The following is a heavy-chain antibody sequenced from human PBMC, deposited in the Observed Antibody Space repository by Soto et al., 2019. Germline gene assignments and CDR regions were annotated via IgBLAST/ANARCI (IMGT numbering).Heavy chain of an antibody. CDR1: GGSFSGYY. CDR3: ARGLYGGSLGYYMDV. D-gene: IGHD4-17*01. J-gene: IGHJ6*03. Sequence: SETLSLTCAVYGGSFSGYYWSWIRQPPGKGLEWIGEINHSGSTNYNPSLKSRVTISVDTSKNQFSLKLSSVTAADTAVYYCARGLYGGSLGYYMDVWGKGTTVTVSS. CDR2: INHSGST. V-gene: IGHV4-34*01.